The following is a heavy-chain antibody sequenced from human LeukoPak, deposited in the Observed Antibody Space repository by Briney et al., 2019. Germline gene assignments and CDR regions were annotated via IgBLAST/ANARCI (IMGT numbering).Heavy chain of an antibody. CDR3: ATSDFAAHFDY. J-gene: IGHJ4*02. CDR2: ISVDGGST. Sequence: GGSLRLSCAASGFTFDDYAMHWVRQAPGKGLEWVSLISVDGGSTYYADSVKGRFTISRDNSKNSLYLQMNSLGTEDTALYYCATSDFAAHFDYWGQGTLVTVSS. V-gene: IGHV3-43*02. D-gene: IGHD2/OR15-2a*01. CDR1: GFTFDDYA.